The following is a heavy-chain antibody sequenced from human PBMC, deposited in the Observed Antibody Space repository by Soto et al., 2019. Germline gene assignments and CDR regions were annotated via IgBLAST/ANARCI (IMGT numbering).Heavy chain of an antibody. J-gene: IGHJ4*02. D-gene: IGHD3-10*01. CDR1: GGTLNSYG. CDR2: IVPMYCTI. Sequence: QVQLVPSGAEVKKPGSSVKVSCKASGGTLNSYGITWVRQVPGQGLEWLAGIVPMYCTIKYGRRLPDRMRITVATGTDAANLERTSRTAEYTAVYYCARSRSVPRDMYYGSWCSLDYWGQGIVVTVSS. CDR3: ARSRSVPRDMYYGSWCSLDY. V-gene: IGHV1-69*06.